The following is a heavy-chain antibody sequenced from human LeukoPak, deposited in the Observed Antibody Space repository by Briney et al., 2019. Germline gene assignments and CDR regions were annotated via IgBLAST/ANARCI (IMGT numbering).Heavy chain of an antibody. CDR2: IYTSGST. D-gene: IGHD6-19*01. CDR3: ARDQLGSGWYNWFDP. V-gene: IGHV4-4*07. CDR1: GGSISSYY. Sequence: SETLSLTCTVSGGSISSYYWSWIRQPAGKGLEWIGRIYTSGSTNYNPSLKSRVTMSVDTSKNQFSLKLSSVTAADTAVYYCARDQLGSGWYNWFDPSGQGTLVTVSS. J-gene: IGHJ5*02.